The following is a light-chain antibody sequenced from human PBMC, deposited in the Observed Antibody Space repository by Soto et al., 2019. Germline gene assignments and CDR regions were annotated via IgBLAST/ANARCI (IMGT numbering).Light chain of an antibody. J-gene: IGKJ1*01. CDR3: QHYTTWIPWT. V-gene: IGKV3-15*01. CDR2: GAS. Sequence: EIVMTQSPATLSVSPGERATLSCRASQSVRNNLAWYQQKPGQATRLLIYGASTRATGIPARFSGSGSGTEFTLTISSLQSEDYAVYYCQHYTTWIPWTFGQGTKVEIK. CDR1: QSVRNN.